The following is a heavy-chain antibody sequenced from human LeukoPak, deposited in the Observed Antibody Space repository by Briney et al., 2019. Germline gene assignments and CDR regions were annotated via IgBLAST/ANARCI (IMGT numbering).Heavy chain of an antibody. CDR3: VRQSLGEIKY. CDR1: GYSFYTYW. Sequence: GESLKISCKGSGYSFYTYWIAWVRQMPGKGLEWMGIIYPDDSDTRYSPSFQGQVTISADKSIDTAYLQWRSLKASDTGMYYCVRQSLGEIKYWGQGTLVTVSS. J-gene: IGHJ4*02. D-gene: IGHD3-10*01. CDR2: IYPDDSDT. V-gene: IGHV5-51*01.